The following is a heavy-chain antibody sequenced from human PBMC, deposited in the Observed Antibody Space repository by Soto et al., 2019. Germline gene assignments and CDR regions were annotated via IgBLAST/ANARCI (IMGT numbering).Heavy chain of an antibody. CDR3: LKDVMPGGADC. V-gene: IGHV3-9*02. D-gene: IGHD3-16*01. Sequence: EVKLVESGGGLVQPGRSLRLSCVASGFTSDDYAMHWVRQAPGKGLEWVAGIYWNRNRIDYGESVKGRFTIPRDNAEKCLYLQMNSLRPEDTAMYFCLKDVMPGGADCWGQGTLVTVSS. CDR2: IYWNRNRI. J-gene: IGHJ4*02. CDR1: GFTSDDYA.